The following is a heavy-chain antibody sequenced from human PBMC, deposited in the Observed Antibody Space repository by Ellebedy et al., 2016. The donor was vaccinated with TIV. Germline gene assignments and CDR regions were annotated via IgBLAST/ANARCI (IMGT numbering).Heavy chain of an antibody. CDR2: SRDKADSYTT. CDR3: AAYLWGTPY. V-gene: IGHV3-72*01. Sequence: GESLKISCAASGFTFSDHYMDWVRQAPGKGLENLGRSRDKADSYTTEYAASVKGRFTISRDDSKNSIYLQMNSLTTEDTAVYYCAAYLWGTPYWGQGTLVTVSS. CDR1: GFTFSDHY. J-gene: IGHJ4*02. D-gene: IGHD2-21*01.